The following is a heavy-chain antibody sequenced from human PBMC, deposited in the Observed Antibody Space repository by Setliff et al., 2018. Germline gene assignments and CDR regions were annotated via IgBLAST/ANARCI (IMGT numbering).Heavy chain of an antibody. D-gene: IGHD3-16*01. Sequence: EASVKVSCKASGYTFTGHYMYWVRQAPGQGLEWMGRINPSSGATIYAQKFQGRVTMTSDTSISTAYMELGRLRSDDTAVYFCARDGGGDSDAFDIWGQGTMVTVSS. V-gene: IGHV1-2*06. CDR3: ARDGGGDSDAFDI. CDR1: GYTFTGHY. CDR2: INPSSGAT. J-gene: IGHJ3*02.